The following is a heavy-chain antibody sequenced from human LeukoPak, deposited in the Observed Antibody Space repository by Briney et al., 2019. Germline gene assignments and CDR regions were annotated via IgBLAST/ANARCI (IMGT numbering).Heavy chain of an antibody. J-gene: IGHJ4*02. V-gene: IGHV3-66*02. CDR2: IYSGGST. CDR1: GFTVSSNY. CDR3: ARGYWVYHDGE. Sequence: GGSLRLSCAASGFTVSSNYMSWVRQAPGKGLEWVSVIYSGGSTYYADSVKGRFTISRDNSKNTLYLRMNSLRAEDTAVYYCARGYWVYHDGERGQGTLVTVSS. D-gene: IGHD6-13*01.